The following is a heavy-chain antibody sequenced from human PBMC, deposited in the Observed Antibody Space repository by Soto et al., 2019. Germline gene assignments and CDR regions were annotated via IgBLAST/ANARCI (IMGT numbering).Heavy chain of an antibody. Sequence: EVQLVESGGGLVKPGGSLRLSCAASGFTFSNSGMKWVRQAPGKGLEWVSYISSSGYIFYADSVKGRFTISRDNAKDALYLQMNSLRAEDTAVYYCARDLGAVTTLGFQNWGQGALVTVSS. CDR2: ISSSGYI. D-gene: IGHD4-17*01. J-gene: IGHJ1*01. V-gene: IGHV3-21*01. CDR1: GFTFSNSG. CDR3: ARDLGAVTTLGFQN.